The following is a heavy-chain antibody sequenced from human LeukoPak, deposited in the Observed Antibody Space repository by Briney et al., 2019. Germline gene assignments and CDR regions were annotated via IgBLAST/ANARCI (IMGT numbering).Heavy chain of an antibody. Sequence: SETLSLTCTVSGGSISSGGYYWSWIRQPPGKGLEWIGYIYHSGSTYYNPSLKSRVTISVDRSKNQFSLKLSSVTAADTAVYYCARRRDGAAAGRYYFDYWGQGTLVTVSS. V-gene: IGHV4-30-2*01. D-gene: IGHD6-13*01. CDR3: ARRRDGAAAGRYYFDY. CDR2: IYHSGST. J-gene: IGHJ4*02. CDR1: GGSISSGGYY.